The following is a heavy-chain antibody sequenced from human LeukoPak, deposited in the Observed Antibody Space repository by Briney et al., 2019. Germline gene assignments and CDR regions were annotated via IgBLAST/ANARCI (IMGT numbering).Heavy chain of an antibody. J-gene: IGHJ4*02. V-gene: IGHV4-34*01. CDR3: AREGQFQFDY. CDR2: INHSGST. D-gene: IGHD5-24*01. CDR1: GGSFSGYY. Sequence: SETLSLTCAVYGGSFSGYYWSWIRQPPGKGLEWIGEINHSGSTNYNPSLKSRVTISVDTSKNQFSLKLSSVTAADTAVYYCAREGQFQFDYWGQGTLVTVSS.